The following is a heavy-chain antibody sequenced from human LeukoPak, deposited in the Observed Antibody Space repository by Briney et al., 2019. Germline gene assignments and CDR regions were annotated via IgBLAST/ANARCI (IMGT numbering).Heavy chain of an antibody. CDR3: AKGLPATLLDY. CDR2: ISNSGSTI. CDR1: GFTFSDYY. J-gene: IGHJ4*02. D-gene: IGHD2-2*01. Sequence: GSLRLSCAASGFTFSDYYMSWIRQAPGKGLEWVSYISNSGSTIYYADSVKGRFTISRDNAKNSLYLQMNSLRAEDTAVYYCAKGLPATLLDYWGQGTLVTVSS. V-gene: IGHV3-11*01.